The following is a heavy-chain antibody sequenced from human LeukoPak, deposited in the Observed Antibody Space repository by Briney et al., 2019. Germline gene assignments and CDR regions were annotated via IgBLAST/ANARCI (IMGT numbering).Heavy chain of an antibody. D-gene: IGHD3-10*01. CDR1: GGSFSGYY. J-gene: IGHJ4*02. CDR2: INHSGST. CDR3: ARWYYYGSGSSQ. V-gene: IGHV4-34*01. Sequence: SETLSLTCAVYGGSFSGYYWSWIRQPPGKGLEWIGEINHSGSTNYNPSLESLFTISVATAKNQFSLKLSSVTAADTAVYYCARWYYYGSGSSQWGQGTLVTVSS.